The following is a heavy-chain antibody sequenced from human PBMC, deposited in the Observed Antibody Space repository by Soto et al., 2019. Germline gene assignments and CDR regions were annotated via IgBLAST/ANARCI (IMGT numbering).Heavy chain of an antibody. CDR2: INPNSGGT. Sequence: QVQLVQSGAEVKKPGASVKVSCKASGYTFTGYYMHWVRQAPGQGLEWMGWINPNSGGTNYAQKFQGRVTMTRDTSLSPAYMELSRLRSDDTAVYYCARIAQWARLSRDPWGQGTLVTVSS. D-gene: IGHD6-19*01. CDR3: ARIAQWARLSRDP. J-gene: IGHJ5*02. CDR1: GYTFTGYY. V-gene: IGHV1-2*02.